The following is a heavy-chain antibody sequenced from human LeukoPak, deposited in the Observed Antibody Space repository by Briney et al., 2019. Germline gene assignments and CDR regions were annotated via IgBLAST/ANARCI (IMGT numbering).Heavy chain of an antibody. Sequence: ASVKVSCKASGYTFTDSYLHWVRQAPGQGLEWMGWINPSGRTYYPRNFQGRVTMSRDASISTAYMQLTGLKSDDTAIYYCASPIGGGIIRKDAFAIWGQGTMVTVSP. CDR3: ASPIGGGIIRKDAFAI. CDR2: INPSGRT. V-gene: IGHV1-2*02. CDR1: GYTFTDSY. J-gene: IGHJ3*02. D-gene: IGHD3-10*01.